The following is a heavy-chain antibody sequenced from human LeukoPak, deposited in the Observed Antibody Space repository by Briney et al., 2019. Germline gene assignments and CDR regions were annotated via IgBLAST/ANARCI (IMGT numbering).Heavy chain of an antibody. CDR2: IYYSGST. CDR3: ARSFFDY. J-gene: IGHJ4*02. CDR1: GGSNSSSSYY. Sequence: SETLSLTCTVSGGSNSSSSYYWSWIRQPPGKGLEWIGYIYYSGSTNYNPSLKSRVTISVDTSKNQFSLKLSSVTAADTAVYYCARSFFDYWGQGTLVTVSS. V-gene: IGHV4-61*01.